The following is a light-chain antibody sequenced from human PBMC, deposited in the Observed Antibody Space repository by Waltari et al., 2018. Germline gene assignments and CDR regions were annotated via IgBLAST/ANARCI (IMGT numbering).Light chain of an antibody. CDR3: SSYTSSNSYV. CDR1: SSDIDGSDY. Sequence: QSALTQPASVSGSPGQSITISCTGTSSDIDGSDYVSWYQQHPGKAPKLMIYDVGNRPSGISNRFSGSKSGNTASLTISGLQAEDEADYYCSSYTSSNSYVFGTGTKVTVL. V-gene: IGLV2-14*03. CDR2: DVG. J-gene: IGLJ1*01.